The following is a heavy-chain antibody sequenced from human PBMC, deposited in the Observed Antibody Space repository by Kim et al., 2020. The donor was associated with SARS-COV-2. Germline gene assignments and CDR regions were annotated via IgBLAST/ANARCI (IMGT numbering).Heavy chain of an antibody. V-gene: IGHV1-18*01. CDR2: ISAYTGDL. CDR1: GYSFREYY. Sequence: ASVKVSCKASGYSFREYYYSWVRQAPGQGLEWLGGISAYTGDLAYAPRFQGRVTMTTDPSTNTVYLELRRLRSDDTALYYCARETRVVFEGMTVWGQGTTVTVSS. D-gene: IGHD1-1*01. J-gene: IGHJ6*02. CDR3: ARETRVVFEGMTV.